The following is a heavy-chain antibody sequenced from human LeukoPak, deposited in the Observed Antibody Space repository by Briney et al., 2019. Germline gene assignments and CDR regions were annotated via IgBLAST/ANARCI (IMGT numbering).Heavy chain of an antibody. CDR1: GFTFSSYW. J-gene: IGHJ5*02. V-gene: IGHV3-48*04. CDR3: ARGYYDISNWFDP. Sequence: GGSLRLSCAASGFTFSSYWMNWVRQAPGKGLEWVSYISSSGSTIYYADSVKGRFTISRDNAKNSLYLQMNSLRAEDTAVYYCARGYYDISNWFDPWGQGTLVTVSS. CDR2: ISSSGSTI. D-gene: IGHD3-22*01.